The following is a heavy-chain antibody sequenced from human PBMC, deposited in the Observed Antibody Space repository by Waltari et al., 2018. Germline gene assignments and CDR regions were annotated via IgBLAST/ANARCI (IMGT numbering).Heavy chain of an antibody. V-gene: IGHV4-4*02. CDR2: IHGSGRS. Sequence: QVQLQESGPGLVKPSGTLSVTCAVSGDSIRGNYWWSWVRQSPGKGLEWIGQIHGSGRSNYNPSLESRVTVSIDTSNNHFSLKVTSVTAADTAVYFCARDRGRGLFLDSWGQGTLVIVS. CDR3: ARDRGRGLFLDS. D-gene: IGHD2-15*01. CDR1: GDSIRGNYW. J-gene: IGHJ4*02.